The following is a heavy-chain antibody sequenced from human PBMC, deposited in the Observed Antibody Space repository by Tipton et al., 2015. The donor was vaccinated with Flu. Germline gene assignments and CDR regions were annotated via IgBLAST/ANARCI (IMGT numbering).Heavy chain of an antibody. CDR1: GDSISSDYY. D-gene: IGHD3-16*02. V-gene: IGHV4-38-2*02. J-gene: IGHJ4*02. Sequence: TLSLTCTISGDSISSDYYWGWIRQPPGKGLEWIGNIFRTGSTYRNSSLKSRATISIDKSKNQFSLRVFSVTAADTAVYYCAKSNLVVQNRYFDYWGRGTQVTVSS. CDR3: AKSNLVVQNRYFDY. CDR2: IFRTGST.